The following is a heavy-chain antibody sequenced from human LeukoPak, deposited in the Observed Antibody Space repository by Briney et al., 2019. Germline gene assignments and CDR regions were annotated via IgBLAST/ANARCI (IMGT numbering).Heavy chain of an antibody. Sequence: SETLSLTCTVSGGSISSSSYYWGWIRQPPGTGLEWIGSIYYSGSTYYNPSLKSRVTISVDTSKNQFPLKLSSVTAADTAVYYCARHTGFWSFFDYWGQGTLVTVSS. CDR2: IYYSGST. D-gene: IGHD2-8*02. CDR3: ARHTGFWSFFDY. CDR1: GGSISSSSYY. V-gene: IGHV4-39*01. J-gene: IGHJ4*02.